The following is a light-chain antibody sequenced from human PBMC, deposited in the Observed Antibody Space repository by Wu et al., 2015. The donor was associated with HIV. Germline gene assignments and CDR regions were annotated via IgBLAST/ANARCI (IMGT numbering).Light chain of an antibody. Sequence: EIVLTQSPGTLSLSPGKRATLSCRASQSVSSSYLAWYQQKPGQAPRLLIYGASSRATGIPDRFSGSGSGTDFTLTISRLEPEDFAVYYCQQYGSSPPLTFGGGTKVEIK. CDR3: QQYGSSPPLT. V-gene: IGKV3-20*01. CDR2: GAS. J-gene: IGKJ4*01. CDR1: QSVSSSY.